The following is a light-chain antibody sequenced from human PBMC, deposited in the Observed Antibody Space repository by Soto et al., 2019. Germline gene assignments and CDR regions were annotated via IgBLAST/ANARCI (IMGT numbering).Light chain of an antibody. Sequence: EIQLTQYPSTLSASVGDRVSITCRASQSISGGLAWYQKKPEKAPRLLIYDASGLQSGVPSRFSGSGFGTEFTLTISNLHLEDFATYYCQQYNTDSPWTVGQGTKVEIK. J-gene: IGKJ1*01. CDR3: QQYNTDSPWT. CDR1: QSISGG. V-gene: IGKV1-5*01. CDR2: DAS.